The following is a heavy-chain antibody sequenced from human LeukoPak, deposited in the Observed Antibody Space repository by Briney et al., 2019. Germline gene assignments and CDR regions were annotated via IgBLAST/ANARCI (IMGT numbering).Heavy chain of an antibody. CDR1: GFTFSIYA. D-gene: IGHD5-24*01. CDR3: AKERRDGFQGAFDI. J-gene: IGHJ3*02. V-gene: IGHV3-23*01. Sequence: PGGPLRLSCAASGFTFSIYAMSWVRQAPGKGLEWVSTVSGSGASTYYADSVKGRFTIFRDKSKNTLYLQMNSLRAEDTAVYHCAKERRDGFQGAFDIWGQGTMVTASS. CDR2: VSGSGAST.